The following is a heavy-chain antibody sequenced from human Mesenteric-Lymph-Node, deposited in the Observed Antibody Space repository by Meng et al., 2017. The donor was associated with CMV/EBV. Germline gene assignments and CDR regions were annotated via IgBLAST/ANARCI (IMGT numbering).Heavy chain of an antibody. CDR1: GYTFTGYY. CDR2: INPNSGGT. D-gene: IGHD2-2*01. V-gene: IGHV1-2*02. J-gene: IGHJ3*02. Sequence: ASVKVSCKASGYTFTGYYMHWVRQAPGQGLEWMGWINPNSGGTNYAQKFQGRVTMTRDTSISTAYMELSRLRSDDTAVYYCVTPGDCSSTSCYGPDAFDIWGQGTMVTVSS. CDR3: VTPGDCSSTSCYGPDAFDI.